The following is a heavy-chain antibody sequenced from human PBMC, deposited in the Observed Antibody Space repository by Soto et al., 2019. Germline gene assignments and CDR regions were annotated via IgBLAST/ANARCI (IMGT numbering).Heavy chain of an antibody. D-gene: IGHD6-13*01. CDR2: IGTAGDT. CDR3: AKSQEIGTHFFDS. Sequence: VGSLRLSCEASGFTFSGFDMHWVRQPTGKGLEWVSSIGTAGDTYYAVSVKGRFTISRDNAKNSLSLQMNSLRAGDMAVYFCAKSQEIGTHFFDSWGQGTQVTVS. V-gene: IGHV3-13*01. CDR1: GFTFSGFD. J-gene: IGHJ4*02.